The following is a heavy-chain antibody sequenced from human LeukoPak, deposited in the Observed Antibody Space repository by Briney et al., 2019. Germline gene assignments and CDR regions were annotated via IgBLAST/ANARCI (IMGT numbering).Heavy chain of an antibody. D-gene: IGHD5-18*01. Sequence: PSETLSHTCAVSGYSISSGYYWGWIRQPPGKGLEWIGSIYHSGSTYYNPSLKSRVTISVDTSKNQFSLKLSSVTAADTAVYYCARDERYSYGYGVGYWGQGTLVTVSS. V-gene: IGHV4-38-2*02. CDR2: IYHSGST. CDR1: GYSISSGYY. CDR3: ARDERYSYGYGVGY. J-gene: IGHJ4*02.